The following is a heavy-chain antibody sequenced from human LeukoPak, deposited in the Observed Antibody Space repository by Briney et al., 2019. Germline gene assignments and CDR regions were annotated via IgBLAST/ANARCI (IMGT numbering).Heavy chain of an antibody. CDR1: GFTFTSFA. Sequence: GGSLRLSCTASGFTFTSFAMSWVRQAPGKGLEWVSSITGSGGSTFYADSVEGRFTISRDNSKNTLYLQMKSLRAEDTAVYFCAKNQSPGILMNWFDPWGQGTLVTVSS. D-gene: IGHD6-13*01. CDR2: ITGSGGST. CDR3: AKNQSPGILMNWFDP. V-gene: IGHV3-23*01. J-gene: IGHJ5*02.